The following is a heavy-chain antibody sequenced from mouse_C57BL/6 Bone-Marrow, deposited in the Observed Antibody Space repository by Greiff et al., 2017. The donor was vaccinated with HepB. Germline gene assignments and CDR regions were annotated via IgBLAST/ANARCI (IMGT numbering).Heavy chain of an antibody. V-gene: IGHV1-64*01. J-gene: IGHJ3*01. CDR2: IHPNSGST. CDR1: GYTFTSYW. CDR3: ARWPHYYGSSYEGFAY. D-gene: IGHD1-1*01. Sequence: VQLQQPGAELVKPGASVKLSCKASGYTFTSYWMHWVKQRPGQGLEWIGMIHPNSGSTNYNEKFKSKATLTVDKSSSTAYMQLSSLTSEDSAVYYCARWPHYYGSSYEGFAYWGQGTLVTVSA.